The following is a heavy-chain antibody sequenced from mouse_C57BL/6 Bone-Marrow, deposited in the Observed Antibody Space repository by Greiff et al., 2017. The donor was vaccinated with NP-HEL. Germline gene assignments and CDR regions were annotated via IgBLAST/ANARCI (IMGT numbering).Heavy chain of an antibody. D-gene: IGHD2-5*01. CDR1: GYTFTSYW. J-gene: IGHJ3*01. V-gene: IGHV1-55*01. CDR2: IYPGSGST. Sequence: QVQLQQPGAELVKPGASVKMSCKASGYTFTSYWITWVKQRPGQGLEWIGDIYPGSGSTNYNEKFKSKATLTVDTSSSTAYMQLSSLTSEDSAVYYCARSGGFYYSNSWFAYWGQGTLVTVSA. CDR3: ARSGGFYYSNSWFAY.